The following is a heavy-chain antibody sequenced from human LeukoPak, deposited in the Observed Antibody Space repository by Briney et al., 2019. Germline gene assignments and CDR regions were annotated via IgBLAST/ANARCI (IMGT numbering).Heavy chain of an antibody. CDR2: INHSGST. J-gene: IGHJ3*02. V-gene: IGHV4-34*01. D-gene: IGHD3-22*01. CDR3: ARAPTTYYYDSSGYPHQDAFDI. CDR1: GGSFSGYY. Sequence: SETLSLTCAVYGGSFSGYYWSWIRQAPGKGLVWIGEINHSGSTNYNPSLKSRVTISVNTTKNEFSLKLSSVTAADTAVYYCARAPTTYYYDSSGYPHQDAFDIWGQGTMVTVSS.